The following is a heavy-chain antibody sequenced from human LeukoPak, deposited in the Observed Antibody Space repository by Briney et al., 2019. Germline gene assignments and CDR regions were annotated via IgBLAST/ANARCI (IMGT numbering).Heavy chain of an antibody. D-gene: IGHD3-22*01. Sequence: GGSLRLSCAASGFTFSSYAMHWVRQAPGKGLEWEAVISYDGSNKYYADSVKGRFTISRDNSKNTLYLQMNSLRAEDTAVYYCARGLYYYDSSGCGDWFDPWGQGTLVTVSS. V-gene: IGHV3-30-3*01. J-gene: IGHJ5*02. CDR3: ARGLYYYDSSGCGDWFDP. CDR1: GFTFSSYA. CDR2: ISYDGSNK.